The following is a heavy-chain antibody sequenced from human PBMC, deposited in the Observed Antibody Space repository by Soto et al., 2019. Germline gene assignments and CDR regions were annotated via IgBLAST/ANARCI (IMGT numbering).Heavy chain of an antibody. J-gene: IGHJ4*02. D-gene: IGHD2-2*01. Sequence: EVQLLESGGGLVQPGGSLRLSCAASGFTFSSYAMSWVRQAPGKGLEWVSAISGSGGSTYYADSVKGRFTLSQATSKNQLYLQMNRLRAEDTAVYYCAKGIVSYCSSTNCYSRLDYWGQRTLVTVSS. CDR3: AKGIVSYCSSTNCYSRLDY. CDR2: ISGSGGST. CDR1: GFTFSSYA. V-gene: IGHV3-23*01.